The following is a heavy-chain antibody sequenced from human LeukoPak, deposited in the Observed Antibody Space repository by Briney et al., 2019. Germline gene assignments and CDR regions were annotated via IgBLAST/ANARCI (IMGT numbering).Heavy chain of an antibody. V-gene: IGHV3-30-3*01. J-gene: IGHJ6*03. D-gene: IGHD3-22*01. CDR1: GFTFSSYA. CDR2: ISYDGSNK. Sequence: PGGSLRLSCAASGFTFSSYAMQRVRQAPGKGLEWVAVISYDGSNKYYADSVKGRFTISRDNAKNSLYLQMNSLRAEDTAVYYCARDRSGYYSLGPNYYYYYMDVWGKGTTATVPS. CDR3: ARDRSGYYSLGPNYYYYYMDV.